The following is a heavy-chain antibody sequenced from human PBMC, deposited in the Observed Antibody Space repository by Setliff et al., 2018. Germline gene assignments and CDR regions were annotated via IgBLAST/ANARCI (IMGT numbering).Heavy chain of an antibody. D-gene: IGHD3-10*01. CDR3: ARVDFTMPQGVLGH. CDR2: INHSGST. J-gene: IGHJ1*01. V-gene: IGHV4-34*01. Sequence: PSETLSLTCAVYGGSFSNYYWSWIRQPPGKGLEWIGEINHSGSTNYIPSLKSRLTISVDTSKDQFSLKLSSVTAADTAMYYCARVDFTMPQGVLGHWGQGTLVTVSS. CDR1: GGSFSNYY.